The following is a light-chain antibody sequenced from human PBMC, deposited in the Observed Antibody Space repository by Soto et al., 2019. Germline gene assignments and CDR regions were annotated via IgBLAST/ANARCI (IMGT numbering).Light chain of an antibody. CDR1: QSVSRNF. CDR2: GAS. J-gene: IGKJ2*01. V-gene: IGKV3-20*01. Sequence: EIVLTQSPGTLSLSPGERATLSCGASQSVSRNFLAWYQQKPGQAPRLLIYGASNRATGIPDRFSGSGSGTDFTLTISRLEPEDFAVYYCQQFDSSSYTFGQGTKLDIK. CDR3: QQFDSSSYT.